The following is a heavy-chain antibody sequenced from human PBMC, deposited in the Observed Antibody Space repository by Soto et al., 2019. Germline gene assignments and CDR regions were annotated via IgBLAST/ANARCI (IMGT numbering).Heavy chain of an antibody. J-gene: IGHJ5*02. D-gene: IGHD3-16*01. CDR3: AKDGLQGGWFDP. CDR1: GFTFSSYA. V-gene: IGHV3-23*01. Sequence: PGGSLRLSXAASGFTFSSYAMSWVRQAPGKGLEWVSAISGSGGSTYYADSVKGRFTISRDNSKNTLYLQMNSLRAEDTAVYYCAKDGLQGGWFDPWGQGTLVTVSS. CDR2: ISGSGGST.